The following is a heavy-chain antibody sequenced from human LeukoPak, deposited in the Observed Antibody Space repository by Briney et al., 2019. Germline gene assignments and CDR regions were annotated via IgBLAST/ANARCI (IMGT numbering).Heavy chain of an antibody. J-gene: IGHJ3*02. CDR1: GFSFSKAW. CDR3: TTDPYDFSHAFDI. V-gene: IGHV3-15*01. D-gene: IGHD3-3*01. Sequence: PGGSLRLSCAASGFSFSKAWMSWVRQAPGKGLEWVGRIKSKTDGGTTGYAAPVKGRFTISRDDSKNTLYLQMNSLKTEDTAVYYCTTDPYDFSHAFDIWGQGTMVTVSS. CDR2: IKSKTDGGTT.